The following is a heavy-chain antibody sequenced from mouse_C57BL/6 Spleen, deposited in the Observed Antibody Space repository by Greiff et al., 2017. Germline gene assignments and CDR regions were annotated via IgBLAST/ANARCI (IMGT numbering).Heavy chain of an antibody. D-gene: IGHD1-1*01. CDR3: TRRDITTVVATGFDY. J-gene: IGHJ2*01. Sequence: QVQLQQSGAELVRPGASVTLSCKASGYTFTDYEMHWVKQTPVHGLEWIGAIDPETGGTAYNQKFKGKAILTADKSSSTAYMELRSLTSEDSAVYYCTRRDITTVVATGFDYWGQGTTLTVSS. V-gene: IGHV1-15*01. CDR2: IDPETGGT. CDR1: GYTFTDYE.